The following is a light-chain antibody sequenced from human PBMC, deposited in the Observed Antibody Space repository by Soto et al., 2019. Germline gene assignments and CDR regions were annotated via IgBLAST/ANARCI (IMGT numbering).Light chain of an antibody. CDR3: QQRTNWPLT. Sequence: EIVLTQSPATLSLSPGERATLSCRASRSVTTFLAWYQQKPGQAPRLLIYDASKRATGVPTRFSGSGSGTDFMLTISSLEPEDFAVYHCQQRTNWPLTFGGGTKVERK. CDR2: DAS. CDR1: RSVTTF. J-gene: IGKJ4*01. V-gene: IGKV3-11*01.